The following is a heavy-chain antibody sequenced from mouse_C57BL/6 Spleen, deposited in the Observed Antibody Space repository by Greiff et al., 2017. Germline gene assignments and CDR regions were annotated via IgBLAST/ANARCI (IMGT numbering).Heavy chain of an antibody. CDR3: ARHGSSPSYWYFDV. D-gene: IGHD1-1*01. V-gene: IGHV5-17*01. Sequence: EVKVVESGGGLVKPGGSLKLSCAASGFTFSDYGMHWVRQAPEKGLEWVAYISSGSSTIYYADTVKGRFTISRDNAKNTLFLQMTSLRSEDTAMYYCARHGSSPSYWYFDVWGTGTTVTVSS. J-gene: IGHJ1*03. CDR1: GFTFSDYG. CDR2: ISSGSSTI.